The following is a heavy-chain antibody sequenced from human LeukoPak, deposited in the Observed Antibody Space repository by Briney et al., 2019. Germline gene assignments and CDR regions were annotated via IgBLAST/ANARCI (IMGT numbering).Heavy chain of an antibody. D-gene: IGHD3-22*01. CDR1: GFTFSSYG. J-gene: IGHJ6*03. CDR3: AKAAYDSSGYYNYYYYMDV. Sequence: GGSLRLSCAASGFTFSSYGMHWVSHAPRKGLEWVAVIWYDGSNKYYADSVKGRFTISRDNSKNTLYLQMNTLRAEDTAVYYCAKAAYDSSGYYNYYYYMDVWGKGTAVSVSS. CDR2: IWYDGSNK. V-gene: IGHV3-33*06.